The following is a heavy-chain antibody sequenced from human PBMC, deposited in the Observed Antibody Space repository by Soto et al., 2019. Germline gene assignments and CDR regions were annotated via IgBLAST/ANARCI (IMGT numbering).Heavy chain of an antibody. V-gene: IGHV3-30-3*01. CDR2: ISYDGSDK. J-gene: IGHJ4*02. Sequence: GGSMRLSCAASGFTFSSYAMHWVRQAPGKGLEWVALISYDGSDKDYADPVKGRFTISRDNSRNTLFLQMNSLRAEDTAVYYCARDYYKYYDSSGYYRSPAYWGQGTLVTVSS. D-gene: IGHD3-22*01. CDR3: ARDYYKYYDSSGYYRSPAY. CDR1: GFTFSSYA.